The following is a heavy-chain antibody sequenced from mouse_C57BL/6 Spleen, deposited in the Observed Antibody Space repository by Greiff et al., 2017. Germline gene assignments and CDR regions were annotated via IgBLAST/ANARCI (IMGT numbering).Heavy chain of an antibody. CDR3: ARRGGNWDFDY. D-gene: IGHD4-1*01. CDR1: GYTFTSYW. J-gene: IGHJ2*01. CDR2: FDPSDSET. Sequence: QVQLQQPGAELVRPGSSVKLSCKASGYTFTSYWMHWVKQRPIQGLEWIGNFDPSDSETHYNQTFKDKATLTVEKSSSTAYMQLSSLTSEDSAVYYGARRGGNWDFDYWGQGTTLTVSS. V-gene: IGHV1-52*01.